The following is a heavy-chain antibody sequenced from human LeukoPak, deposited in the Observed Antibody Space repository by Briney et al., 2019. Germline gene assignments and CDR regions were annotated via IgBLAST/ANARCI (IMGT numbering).Heavy chain of an antibody. Sequence: PAGGSLRLSCAASGFTFSRSAMTWVRQTPGKGLDWVSSISSSGNTYYADSVKGRFTISRDNSKNMLYLQMNNLRAEDTAVYYCVKGRISEDGLDFWGQGTLVTVSS. D-gene: IGHD6-13*01. CDR3: VKGRISEDGLDF. CDR1: GFTFSRSA. J-gene: IGHJ4*02. V-gene: IGHV3-23*01. CDR2: ISSSGNT.